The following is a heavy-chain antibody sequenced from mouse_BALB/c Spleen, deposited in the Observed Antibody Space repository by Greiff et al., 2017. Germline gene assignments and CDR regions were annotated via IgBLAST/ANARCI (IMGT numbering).Heavy chain of an antibody. D-gene: IGHD2-4*01. CDR1: GYAFSSSW. Sequence: VQLQQSGPELVKPGASVKISCKASGYAFSSSWMNWVKQRPGQGLEWIGRIYPGDGDTNYNGKFKGKATLTADKSSSTAYMQLSSLTSVDSAVYFCARLITTNFDYWGQGTTLTVSS. CDR2: IYPGDGDT. CDR3: ARLITTNFDY. J-gene: IGHJ2*01. V-gene: IGHV1-82*01.